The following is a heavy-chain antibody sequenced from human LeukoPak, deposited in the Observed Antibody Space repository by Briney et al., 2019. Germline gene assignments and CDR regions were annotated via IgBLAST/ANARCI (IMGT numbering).Heavy chain of an antibody. CDR3: AKVFAPAGYYDSSGYSLFDY. CDR1: GFTFSSFE. Sequence: PGGSLRLSCAASGFTFSSFEMSWVRQAPGKGLEWVSAISGSGGSTYYADSVKGRFTISRDNSKNTLYLQMNSLRAEDTAVYYCAKVFAPAGYYDSSGYSLFDYWGQGTLVTVSS. D-gene: IGHD3-22*01. J-gene: IGHJ4*02. CDR2: ISGSGGST. V-gene: IGHV3-23*01.